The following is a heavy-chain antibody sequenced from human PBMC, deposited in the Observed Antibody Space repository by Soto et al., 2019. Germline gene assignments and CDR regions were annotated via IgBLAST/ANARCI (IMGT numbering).Heavy chain of an antibody. V-gene: IGHV4-39*01. CDR1: GGSISSSSYY. D-gene: IGHD3-10*01. J-gene: IGHJ6*03. CDR2: IYYSGST. Sequence: SETLSLTCTVSGGSISSSSYYWGWIRQPPGKGLEWIGSIYYSGSTYYNPSLKSRVTISVDTSKNQFSLKLGSVTAADTAVYYCASLSPTVYSYGSGSDLASPSWYYYYYYMDVWGKGTTVTVSS. CDR3: ASLSPTVYSYGSGSDLASPSWYYYYYYMDV.